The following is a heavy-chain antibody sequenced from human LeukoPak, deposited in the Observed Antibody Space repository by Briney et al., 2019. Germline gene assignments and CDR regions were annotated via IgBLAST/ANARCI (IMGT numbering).Heavy chain of an antibody. CDR2: INAGNGNT. CDR1: GGTFSSYA. J-gene: IGHJ5*02. V-gene: IGHV1-3*01. D-gene: IGHD6-19*01. Sequence: ASVKVSCKASGGTFSSYAISWVRQAPGQRLEWMGWINAGNGNTKYSQKFQGRVTITRDTSTSTAYMELSSLRSEDTAVYYCARAISGWYQWFDPWGQGTLVTVSS. CDR3: ARAISGWYQWFDP.